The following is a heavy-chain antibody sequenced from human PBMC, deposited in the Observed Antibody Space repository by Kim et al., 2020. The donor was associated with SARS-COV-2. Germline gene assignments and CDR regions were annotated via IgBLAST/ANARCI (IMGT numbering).Heavy chain of an antibody. CDR3: ARLTMRVAAAPFRY. V-gene: IGHV5-51*01. D-gene: IGHD6-13*01. J-gene: IGHJ4*02. Sequence: SPSFQGQVTISADKSISTAYLQWSSLKASDTAMYYCARLTMRVAAAPFRYWGQGTLVTVSS.